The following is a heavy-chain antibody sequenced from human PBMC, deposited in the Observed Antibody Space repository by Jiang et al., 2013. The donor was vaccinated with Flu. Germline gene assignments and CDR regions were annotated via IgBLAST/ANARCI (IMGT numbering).Heavy chain of an antibody. J-gene: IGHJ5*02. Sequence: GLVKPSGTLSLTCAVSGGSISSSNWWSWVRQPPGKGLEWIGEIYHSGSTNYNPSLKSRVTISVDKSKNQFSLKLSSVTAADTAVYYCARDQSGGQQLVRTDWFDPWGQGTLVTVSS. CDR3: ARDQSGGQQLVRTDWFDP. CDR2: IYHSGST. CDR1: GGSISSSNW. V-gene: IGHV4-4*02. D-gene: IGHD6-13*01.